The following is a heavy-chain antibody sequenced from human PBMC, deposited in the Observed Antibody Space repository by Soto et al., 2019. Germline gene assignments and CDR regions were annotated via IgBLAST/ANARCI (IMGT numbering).Heavy chain of an antibody. J-gene: IGHJ6*03. D-gene: IGHD5-12*01. CDR1: GFTFSNAW. CDR3: TWLPSHRIYYYYYYMDV. Sequence: EVQLVESGGGLVKPGGSLRLSCAASGFTFSNAWISWVRQAPGKGLEWVGRIKSKTDGGTTDYAAPVKGRFTISRDDSKNTLYLQMNSLKTEDTAVYYCTWLPSHRIYYYYYYMDVWGKGTTVTVSS. V-gene: IGHV3-15*01. CDR2: IKSKTDGGTT.